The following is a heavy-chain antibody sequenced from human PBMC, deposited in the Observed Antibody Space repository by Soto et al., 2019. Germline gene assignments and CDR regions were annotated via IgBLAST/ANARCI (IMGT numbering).Heavy chain of an antibody. CDR1: GDSISSGGYY. CDR3: ARDEGAQFDWYFDL. J-gene: IGHJ2*01. Sequence: QVQLQESSPGLVKPSQTLSLTCSVSGDSISSGGYYWNWIRQLPGKGLEWIGDTSYSGSTYYNPSLNSRATISVDTSKNQFSLKLTSVTAADTAVYYCARDEGAQFDWYFDLWGRGTLVTVSS. V-gene: IGHV4-31*03. CDR2: TSYSGST.